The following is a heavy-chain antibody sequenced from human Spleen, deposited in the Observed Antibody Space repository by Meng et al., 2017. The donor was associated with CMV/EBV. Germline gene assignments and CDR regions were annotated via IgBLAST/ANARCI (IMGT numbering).Heavy chain of an antibody. Sequence: GESLKISCKGSGYSFTSYWIGWVRQMPGKGLEWMAITYPGDSDTTYSPSFQGQVTISVDKSISTAYLQWSSLKASDTAMYYCARPPQPYCSSTSCYSYFDYWGQGTLVTVSS. J-gene: IGHJ4*02. CDR3: ARPPQPYCSSTSCYSYFDY. V-gene: IGHV5-51*01. CDR1: GYSFTSYW. CDR2: TYPGDSDT. D-gene: IGHD2-2*02.